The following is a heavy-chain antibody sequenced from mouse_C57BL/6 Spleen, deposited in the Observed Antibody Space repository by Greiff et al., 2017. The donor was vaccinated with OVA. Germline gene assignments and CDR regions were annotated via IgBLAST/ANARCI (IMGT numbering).Heavy chain of an antibody. V-gene: IGHV3-6*01. CDR1: GYSITSGYY. D-gene: IGHD1-1*01. CDR3: ARSYYGSSWYFDV. CDR2: ISYDGSN. J-gene: IGHJ1*03. Sequence: ESGPGLVKPSQSLSLTCSVTGYSITSGYYWNWIRQFPGNKLEWMGYISYDGSNNYNPSLKNRISITRDKSKNQFFLKLNSVTTEDTATYYCARSYYGSSWYFDVWGTGTTVTVSS.